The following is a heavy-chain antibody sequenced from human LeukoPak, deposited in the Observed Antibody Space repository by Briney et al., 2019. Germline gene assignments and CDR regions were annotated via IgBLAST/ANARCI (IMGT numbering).Heavy chain of an antibody. Sequence: GGSLRLSCAASGFTFSDHPMHWVRQAPGKGLEYVSTITTNGGSIYYANSVKGRFTISRDNSKNTLYLQMGSLRAEDMAAYYCARDKLGGSGSLDCWGQGTLVTVSS. J-gene: IGHJ4*02. CDR1: GFTFSDHP. V-gene: IGHV3-64*01. D-gene: IGHD3-10*01. CDR3: ARDKLGGSGSLDC. CDR2: ITTNGGSI.